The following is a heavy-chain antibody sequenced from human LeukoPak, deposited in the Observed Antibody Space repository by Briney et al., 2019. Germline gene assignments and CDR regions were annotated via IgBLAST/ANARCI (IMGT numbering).Heavy chain of an antibody. CDR3: ARQSPGYYYDY. Sequence: SETLSLTCTVSGGSISSSSYYWGWIRQPPGKGLEWIGSIYYSGSTYYNPSLKSRVTISVDTSKNQFSLKLSSVTAADTAVYYCARQSPGYYYDYWGQGNPGHRLL. V-gene: IGHV4-39*01. D-gene: IGHD3-22*01. CDR2: IYYSGST. CDR1: GGSISSSSYY. J-gene: IGHJ4*01.